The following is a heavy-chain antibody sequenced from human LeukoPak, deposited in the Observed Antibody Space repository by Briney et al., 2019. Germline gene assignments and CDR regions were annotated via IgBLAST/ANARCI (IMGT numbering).Heavy chain of an antibody. CDR1: GGSISSYY. D-gene: IGHD4-17*01. CDR2: IYYSGST. CDR3: ARGLYGDYVDY. V-gene: IGHV4-59*01. J-gene: IGHJ4*02. Sequence: PSETLSLTCTVSGGSISSYYWSWIRQPPGKGLEWIGYIYYSGSTSYNPSLKSRVTISVDTSKNQFSLKLSSVTAADTAVYYCARGLYGDYVDYWGQGTLVTVSS.